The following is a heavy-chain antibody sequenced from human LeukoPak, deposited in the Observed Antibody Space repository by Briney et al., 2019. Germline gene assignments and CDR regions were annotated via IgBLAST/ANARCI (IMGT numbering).Heavy chain of an antibody. Sequence: PSQTLSLTCTVSGDSLTSGSRYWSWIRQPAGKGLEWIGRIYTSGSTNYNPSLKSRVTISVDKSKNQFSLKLSSVTAADTAVYYCARDVAGRDGSLRYFDVWGRGTLVTVSS. CDR2: IYTSGST. CDR3: ARDVAGRDGSLRYFDV. CDR1: GDSLTSGSRY. D-gene: IGHD5-24*01. J-gene: IGHJ2*01. V-gene: IGHV4-61*02.